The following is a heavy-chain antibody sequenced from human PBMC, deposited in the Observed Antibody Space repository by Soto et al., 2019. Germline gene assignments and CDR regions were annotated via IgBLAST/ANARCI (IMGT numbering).Heavy chain of an antibody. CDR2: ISSSSSYI. CDR3: ARGMYSVDAFDI. D-gene: IGHD6-13*01. Sequence: EVQLVESGGGLVKPGGSLRLSCAASGLTFSSYSMNWVRQAPGKGLEWVSSISSSSSYIYYADSVKGRFTISRDNAKNSLYLQMNSLRAEDTAVYYCARGMYSVDAFDIWGQGTMVTVSS. J-gene: IGHJ3*02. CDR1: GLTFSSYS. V-gene: IGHV3-21*01.